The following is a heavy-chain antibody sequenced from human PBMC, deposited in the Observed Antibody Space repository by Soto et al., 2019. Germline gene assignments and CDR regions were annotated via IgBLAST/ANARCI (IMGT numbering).Heavy chain of an antibody. Sequence: SETLSLTCTVSGGSISSYYWSWIRQPPGKGLEWIGYIYYSGSTNYNPSLKSRVTISVDTSKNQFSLKLSSVTAADTAVYYCASSAPLGYYYGMDVWGQGTTVTVSS. D-gene: IGHD3-10*01. V-gene: IGHV4-59*01. CDR2: IYYSGST. J-gene: IGHJ6*02. CDR1: GGSISSYY. CDR3: ASSAPLGYYYGMDV.